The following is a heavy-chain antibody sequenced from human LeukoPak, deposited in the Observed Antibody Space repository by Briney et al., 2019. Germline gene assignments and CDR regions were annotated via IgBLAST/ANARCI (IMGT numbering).Heavy chain of an antibody. CDR1: GFTFSSYG. D-gene: IGHD4-17*01. Sequence: GGTLRLSCAASGFTFSSYGMSWVRQTPGKGLEWVSGISGSSGSTYYADSVKGRFTISRDNSKNTLYLQMNSLRAEDTAVYYCAKDPVTWASGNWYFDLWGRGTLVTVSS. V-gene: IGHV3-23*01. CDR3: AKDPVTWASGNWYFDL. CDR2: ISGSSGST. J-gene: IGHJ2*01.